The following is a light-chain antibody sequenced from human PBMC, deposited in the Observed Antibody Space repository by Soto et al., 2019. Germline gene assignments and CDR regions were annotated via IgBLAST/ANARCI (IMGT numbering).Light chain of an antibody. CDR2: AAS. CDR3: QRANSVPRVT. V-gene: IGKV1-12*01. Sequence: DSQMTQSPSSVSASVGDRVVITCRASLDISSWLAWYQQKPGKAPKLLNYAASRLHSGVTSRFSGSGDGTDFPLTISSLQPEDFATSDCQRANSVPRVTFGQGTRLEIK. CDR1: LDISSW. J-gene: IGKJ5*01.